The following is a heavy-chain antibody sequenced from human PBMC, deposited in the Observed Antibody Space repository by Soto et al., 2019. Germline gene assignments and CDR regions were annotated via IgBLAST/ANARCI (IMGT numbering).Heavy chain of an antibody. CDR2: IWYDGSNK. V-gene: IGHV3-33*01. CDR3: AREGATYYYDSSGSLSFDY. CDR1: GFTFSSYG. Sequence: GGSLRLSCAASGFTFSSYGMHWVRQAPGKGLEWVAVIWYDGSNKYYADSVKGRFTISRDNSKNTLYLQMNSLRAEDTAVYYCAREGATYYYDSSGSLSFDYWGQGTLVTVSS. J-gene: IGHJ4*02. D-gene: IGHD3-22*01.